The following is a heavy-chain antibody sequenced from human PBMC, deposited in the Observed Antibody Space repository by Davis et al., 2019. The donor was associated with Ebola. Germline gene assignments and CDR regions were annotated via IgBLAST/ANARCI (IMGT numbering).Heavy chain of an antibody. V-gene: IGHV5-51*01. CDR2: IYPGDSDT. Sequence: GESLKISCKGSGYTFSRYWIGWVRKMPGKGLEWMGIIYPGDSDTRYSPSFQGQVTISVDKSISTAYLQWSSLKASDSAMYYCARRGYCSGTGCPWGWFDPWGQGTLVTVSS. J-gene: IGHJ5*02. D-gene: IGHD2-2*01. CDR1: GYTFSRYW. CDR3: ARRGYCSGTGCPWGWFDP.